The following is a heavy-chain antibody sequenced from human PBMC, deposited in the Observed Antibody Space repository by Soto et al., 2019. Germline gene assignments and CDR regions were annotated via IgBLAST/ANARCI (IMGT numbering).Heavy chain of an antibody. Sequence: SETLSLTCTVSGGSISSYYWSWIRQPPGKGLEWIGYIYYSGSTNYNPSLKSRVTISVDTSKNQFSLKLSSVTAADTAVYYCARADYYDSSGYYYAPDYWGQGTLVTVSS. CDR2: IYYSGST. V-gene: IGHV4-59*08. J-gene: IGHJ4*02. CDR3: ARADYYDSSGYYYAPDY. D-gene: IGHD3-22*01. CDR1: GGSISSYY.